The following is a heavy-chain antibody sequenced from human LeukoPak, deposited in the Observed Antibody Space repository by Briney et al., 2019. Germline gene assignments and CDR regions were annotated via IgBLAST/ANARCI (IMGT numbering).Heavy chain of an antibody. J-gene: IGHJ6*02. D-gene: IGHD2-15*01. CDR3: ARDLKLGVGRAATPTDYYYYGMDV. CDR2: ISAYNGNT. Sequence: ASVKASCKASGYTFTSYGISWVRQAPGQGLEWMGWISAYNGNTNYAQKLQGRVTMTTDTSTSTAYMELRSLRSDDTAVYYCARDLKLGVGRAATPTDYYYYGMDVWGQGTTVTVSS. V-gene: IGHV1-18*01. CDR1: GYTFTSYG.